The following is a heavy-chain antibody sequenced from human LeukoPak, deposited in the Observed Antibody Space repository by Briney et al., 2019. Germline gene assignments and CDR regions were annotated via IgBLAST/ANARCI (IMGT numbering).Heavy chain of an antibody. CDR1: GGSISSSSYY. D-gene: IGHD3-16*01. V-gene: IGHV4-39*07. CDR3: ARDYPFAGEFDVHYYYYMDV. Sequence: SETLSLTCTVSGGSISSSSYYWGWIRQPPGKGLEWIGSIYYSGSTYYTPSLKSRVTISVDTSKNQFSLKLSSVTAADTAVYYCARDYPFAGEFDVHYYYYMDVWGKGTTVTISS. J-gene: IGHJ6*03. CDR2: IYYSGST.